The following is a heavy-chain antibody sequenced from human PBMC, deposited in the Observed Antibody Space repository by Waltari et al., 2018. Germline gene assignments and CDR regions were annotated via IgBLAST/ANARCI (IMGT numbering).Heavy chain of an antibody. Sequence: QVQLVESGGGVVQPGRSLRLSCAASGFTFSSYGLHGVRQAPGKGLEWVAVISYDGSNKNYADSVKGRFTISRDNSKNTLYLQMNSLRAEDTAVYYCAKDDFGYWGQGTLVTVSS. J-gene: IGHJ4*02. CDR1: GFTFSSYG. CDR2: ISYDGSNK. CDR3: AKDDFGY. V-gene: IGHV3-30*18.